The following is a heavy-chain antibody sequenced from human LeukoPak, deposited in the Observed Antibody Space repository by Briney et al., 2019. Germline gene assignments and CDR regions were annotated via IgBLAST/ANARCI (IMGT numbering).Heavy chain of an antibody. D-gene: IGHD3-22*01. Sequence: GGSLRLSCAASGFTFSSYSMNWVRQAPGKGLEWVSSISSSSSYIYYADSVKGRFTISRDNAKNSPYLQMNSLRAEDTAVYYCARAHYYDSSGYYYDVTWGQGTLVTVSS. CDR1: GFTFSSYS. J-gene: IGHJ5*02. V-gene: IGHV3-21*01. CDR2: ISSSSSYI. CDR3: ARAHYYDSSGYYYDVT.